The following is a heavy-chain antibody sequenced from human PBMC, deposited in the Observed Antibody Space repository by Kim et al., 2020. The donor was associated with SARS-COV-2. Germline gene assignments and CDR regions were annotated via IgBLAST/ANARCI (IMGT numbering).Heavy chain of an antibody. J-gene: IGHJ4*02. CDR1: GGSFSGYY. CDR2: INHSGST. CDR3: ARGRYSSGWYKAFDY. Sequence: SETLSLTCAVYGGSFSGYYWSWIRQPPGKGLEWIGEINHSGSTNYNPSLKSRVTISVDTSKNQFSLKLSSVTAADTAVYYCARGRYSSGWYKAFDYWGQG. V-gene: IGHV4-34*01. D-gene: IGHD6-19*01.